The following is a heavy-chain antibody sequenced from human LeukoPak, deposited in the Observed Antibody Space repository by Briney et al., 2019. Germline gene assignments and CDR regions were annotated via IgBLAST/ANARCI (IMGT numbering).Heavy chain of an antibody. V-gene: IGHV3-21*01. CDR3: AREVRASGGVLDY. Sequence: PGGSLRLSCAASGFTFSSYSMNWVRQAPGKGLEWVSSISRSSSYIYYADSVKGRFTISRDNAKNSLYLQMNSLRAEDTAVYYCAREVRASGGVLDYWGQGTLVSVSS. CDR2: ISRSSSYI. J-gene: IGHJ4*02. CDR1: GFTFSSYS. D-gene: IGHD3-16*01.